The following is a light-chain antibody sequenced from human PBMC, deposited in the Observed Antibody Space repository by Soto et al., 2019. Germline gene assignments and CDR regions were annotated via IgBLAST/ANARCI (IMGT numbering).Light chain of an antibody. J-gene: IGLJ1*01. CDR1: SSDVGGYKY. V-gene: IGLV2-8*01. CDR2: EVT. Sequence: QSVLTQPPSASGSPGHSVTISCTGTSSDVGGYKYVSWYQQHPGKAPKLMIYEVTKRPSGVPDRFSGSKSGNAASLTVSGLQAEDEADYYCSSYAGSNNLYVFGTGTKVTVL. CDR3: SSYAGSNNLYV.